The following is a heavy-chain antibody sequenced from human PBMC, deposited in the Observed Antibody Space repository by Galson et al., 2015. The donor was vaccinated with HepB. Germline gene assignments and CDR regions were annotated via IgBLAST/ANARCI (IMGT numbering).Heavy chain of an antibody. CDR2: ISSSSSTI. D-gene: IGHD3-3*01. CDR3: ARDKAGVVIISWYFDL. CDR1: GFTFSSYS. V-gene: IGHV3-48*02. J-gene: IGHJ2*01. Sequence: SLRLSCAASGFTFSSYSMNWVRQAPGKGLEWVSYISSSSSTIYYADSVKGRFTISRDNAKNSLYLQMNSLRDEDTAVYYCARDKAGVVIISWYFDLWGRGTLVTVSS.